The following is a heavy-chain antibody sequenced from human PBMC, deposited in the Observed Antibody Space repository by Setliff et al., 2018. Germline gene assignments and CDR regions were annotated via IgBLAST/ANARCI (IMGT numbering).Heavy chain of an antibody. J-gene: IGHJ4*02. CDR1: GFTFSSYS. CDR2: ISSSSSYI. V-gene: IGHV3-21*01. D-gene: IGHD3-9*01. CDR3: ACPDILTGLSDY. Sequence: GGSLRLSCAASGFTFSSYSMNWVRQAPGKGLEWVSSISSSSSYIYYADSVKGRFTISRDNAKNSLYLQMNSLRAEDTAVYYCACPDILTGLSDYWGQGTLVTVSS.